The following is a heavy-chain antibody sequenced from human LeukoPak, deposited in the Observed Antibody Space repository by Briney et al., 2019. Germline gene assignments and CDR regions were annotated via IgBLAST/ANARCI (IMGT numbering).Heavy chain of an antibody. Sequence: ASVKVSCKASEVTFSSYAISWVRQAPGQGLEWMGGIIPMFGTTNYAQKFQGRVTITADESTSTAYVELSSLRSEDTAIYYCARDTAASLDYWGQGTLVTVSS. CDR2: IIPMFGTT. V-gene: IGHV1-69*13. CDR1: EVTFSSYA. J-gene: IGHJ4*02. CDR3: ARDTAASLDY. D-gene: IGHD6-25*01.